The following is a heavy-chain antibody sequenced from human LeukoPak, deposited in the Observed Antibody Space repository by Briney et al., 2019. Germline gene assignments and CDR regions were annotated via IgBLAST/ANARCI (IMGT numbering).Heavy chain of an antibody. D-gene: IGHD2-15*01. CDR2: INHSGST. V-gene: IGHV4-34*01. Sequence: PSETLSLTCAVYGGSFSGYYWSWIRQPPGKGLEWIGEINHSGSTNYNPSLKSRVTISVDTSKNQFSLKLNSVTAADTAVYYCARDPGSCSGGSCYGGYFDYWGQGTLVTVSS. CDR3: ARDPGSCSGGSCYGGYFDY. CDR1: GGSFSGYY. J-gene: IGHJ4*02.